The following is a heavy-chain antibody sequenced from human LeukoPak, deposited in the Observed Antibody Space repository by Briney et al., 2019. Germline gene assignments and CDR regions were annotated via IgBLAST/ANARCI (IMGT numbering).Heavy chain of an antibody. J-gene: IGHJ3*02. Sequence: GGSLRLSCAASGFTVSSNYMSWVRQAPGKGLEWVSVIYSGGSTYYADSVTGRFTISRDNSKNTLYLQMNSLRAEDTAVYYCAGKVSVDAFDIWGQGTMVTVSS. CDR2: IYSGGST. D-gene: IGHD4-23*01. V-gene: IGHV3-53*01. CDR3: AGKVSVDAFDI. CDR1: GFTVSSNY.